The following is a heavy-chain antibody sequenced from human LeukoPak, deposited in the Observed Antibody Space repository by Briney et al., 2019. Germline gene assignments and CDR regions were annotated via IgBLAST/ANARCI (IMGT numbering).Heavy chain of an antibody. V-gene: IGHV1-2*06. D-gene: IGHD3-22*01. Sequence: ASVKVSGKASGYTFTGYYMHWVRQAPGQGLEWMGRINPNSGGTNYAQKFQGRVTMTRDTSISTAYMELSRLRSDDTAVYYCAREYYYDSSGYYYRKLDYWGQGTLVTVSS. CDR3: AREYYYDSSGYYYRKLDY. CDR2: INPNSGGT. CDR1: GYTFTGYY. J-gene: IGHJ4*02.